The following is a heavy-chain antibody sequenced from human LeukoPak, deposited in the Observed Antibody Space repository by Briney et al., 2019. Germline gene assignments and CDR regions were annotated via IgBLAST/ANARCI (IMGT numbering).Heavy chain of an antibody. V-gene: IGHV3-30-3*02. CDR1: GFTFSSYA. CDR2: MSSDGSKK. Sequence: GGSLRLSCAASGFTFSSYAMHWVRQAPGKGLEWVAVMSSDGSKKYYADSVRGRFTISRDNSKNTLYLQMNSLRAEDTAVYYCAKKFTGTTVISGDYFDYWGQGTLVTVSS. D-gene: IGHD4-17*01. J-gene: IGHJ4*02. CDR3: AKKFTGTTVISGDYFDY.